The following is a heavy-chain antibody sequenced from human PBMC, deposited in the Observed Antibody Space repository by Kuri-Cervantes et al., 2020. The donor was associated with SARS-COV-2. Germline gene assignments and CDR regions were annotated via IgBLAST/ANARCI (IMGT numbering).Heavy chain of an antibody. Sequence: ASVKVSCKASGYTFTGYYMHWVRQAPGQGLEWMGWINPNSGGENYAQKFQGWVTMTRDTSISTVYMELSRLRSDDTAVYYCARGMVRGLIQSYYYGMDVWGQGTTVTVSS. J-gene: IGHJ6*02. D-gene: IGHD3-10*01. CDR2: INPNSGGE. V-gene: IGHV1-2*04. CDR1: GYTFTGYY. CDR3: ARGMVRGLIQSYYYGMDV.